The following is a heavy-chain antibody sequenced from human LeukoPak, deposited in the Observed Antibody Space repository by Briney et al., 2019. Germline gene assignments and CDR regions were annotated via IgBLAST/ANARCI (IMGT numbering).Heavy chain of an antibody. Sequence: SETLSLTCTVSGGSISSYYWSWIRQPPGQGLEWIGYIYYSGSTNYNPSLKSRVTISVDTSKNQFSLKLSSVTAADTAVYYCARAYPGVVMSYYYYYGMDVWGQGTTVTVSS. CDR1: GGSISSYY. J-gene: IGHJ6*02. CDR3: ARAYPGVVMSYYYYYGMDV. V-gene: IGHV4-59*08. CDR2: IYYSGST. D-gene: IGHD3-3*01.